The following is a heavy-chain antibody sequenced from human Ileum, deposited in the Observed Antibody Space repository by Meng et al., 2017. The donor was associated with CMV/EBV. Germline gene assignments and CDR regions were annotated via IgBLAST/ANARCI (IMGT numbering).Heavy chain of an antibody. Sequence: SQTPSLTRAISGDSVPSNTVAWNWIRQSPSRGLEYLGRTYYRSKWYNDYAVSVKGRIVINPDTSKNQFSLQLNSVTHEDTAVYYCTRDYYGSGTYSYLFDYWGQGTLVTVSS. D-gene: IGHD3-10*01. CDR2: TYYRSKWYN. J-gene: IGHJ4*02. V-gene: IGHV6-1*01. CDR1: GDSVPSNTVA. CDR3: TRDYYGSGTYSYLFDY.